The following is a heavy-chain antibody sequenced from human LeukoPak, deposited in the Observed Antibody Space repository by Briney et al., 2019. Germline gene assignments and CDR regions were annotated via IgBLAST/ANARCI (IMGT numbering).Heavy chain of an antibody. D-gene: IGHD1-1*01. V-gene: IGHV3-23*01. CDR2: IRSNGATA. Sequence: PGGSLRLSCAASGFSFSSFAMTWVRQAPGKGLDWVSTIRSNGATAYNADSVKGRFTISRDNSKNTVYLQMNSLRVEDTAIYYCARGQEFDDGVFDSWGQGTLVTVSS. CDR3: ARGQEFDDGVFDS. J-gene: IGHJ4*02. CDR1: GFSFSSFA.